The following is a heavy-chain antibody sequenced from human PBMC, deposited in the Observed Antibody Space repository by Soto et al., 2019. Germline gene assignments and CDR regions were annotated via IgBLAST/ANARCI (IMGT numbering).Heavy chain of an antibody. D-gene: IGHD6-19*01. Sequence: QIQLVQSGAEVKKPGASVKVSCKASGYTFTSYAMHWVRQAPGQRLEWMGWINAGNGNTKYSQKFQGRVTITRDTSASTAYMELSSLRSEDTAVYYCARGAVAGEGAFDIWGQGTMVTVSS. CDR2: INAGNGNT. J-gene: IGHJ3*02. CDR3: ARGAVAGEGAFDI. CDR1: GYTFTSYA. V-gene: IGHV1-3*01.